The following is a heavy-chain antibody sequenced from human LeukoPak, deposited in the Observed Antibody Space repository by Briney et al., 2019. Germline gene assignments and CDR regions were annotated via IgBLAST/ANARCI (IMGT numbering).Heavy chain of an antibody. CDR2: ISPGSTTI. Sequence: PGQSLRLSCAASGFTFRGHGMNWVRQAPGKGLEWVSYISPGSTTIYYAESVQGRFTVSRGDAKNSLYLQVNSLSAEDTAVYYCARIRGPTVYTYYMDVWGKGTTVTVSS. V-gene: IGHV3-48*04. D-gene: IGHD4-17*01. J-gene: IGHJ6*03. CDR1: GFTFRGHG. CDR3: ARIRGPTVYTYYMDV.